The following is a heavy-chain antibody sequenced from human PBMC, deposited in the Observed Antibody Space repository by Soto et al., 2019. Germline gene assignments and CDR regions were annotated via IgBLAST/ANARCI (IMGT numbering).Heavy chain of an antibody. V-gene: IGHV3-30*18. CDR3: AKEKARRFDY. J-gene: IGHJ4*02. CDR2: ISYDGSNK. CDR1: GFTFSSYG. Sequence: ESGGGVVQPGRSLRLSCAASGFTFSSYGMHWVRQAPGKGLEWVAVISYDGSNKYYADSVKGRFTISRDNSKNTLYLQMNSLRAEDTAVYYCAKEKARRFDYWGQGTLVTVSS.